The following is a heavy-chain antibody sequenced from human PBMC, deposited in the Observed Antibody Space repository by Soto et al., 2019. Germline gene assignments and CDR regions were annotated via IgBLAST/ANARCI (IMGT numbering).Heavy chain of an antibody. CDR3: ARGRYGDY. D-gene: IGHD1-1*01. CDR1: GYTFTSYG. J-gene: IGHJ4*02. Sequence: QVHRVQSGAEVRKPGASVKVSCKGSGYTFTSYGIAWVRQAPGQGLEWMGWISAHNDNTNYAQKVQGRVTVTRDTSTSTAYMVMRNLISDDTAVYDCARGRYGDYWGQGALVTVSS. V-gene: IGHV1-18*01. CDR2: ISAHNDNT.